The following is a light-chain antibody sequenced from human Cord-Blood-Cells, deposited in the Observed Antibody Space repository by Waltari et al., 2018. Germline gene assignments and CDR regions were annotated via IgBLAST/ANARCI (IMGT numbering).Light chain of an antibody. CDR1: SSNIGSNT. CDR3: AAWDDSLNGWV. Sequence: QSVLTQPPSASGIPGQRVTISCSGSSSNIGSNTVHWYQQLPGTAPKLLIYSNKQRPSGVPDRFSGSKSGTSASLAISGLQSEDEADYYCAAWDDSLNGWVFGGGTKLTVL. V-gene: IGLV1-44*01. J-gene: IGLJ3*02. CDR2: SNK.